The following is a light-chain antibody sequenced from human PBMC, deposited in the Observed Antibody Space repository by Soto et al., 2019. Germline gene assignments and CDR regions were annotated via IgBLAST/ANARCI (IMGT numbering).Light chain of an antibody. V-gene: IGKV3-15*01. CDR3: QQYDNWPPWT. CDR2: GAS. Sequence: EAVMTQSPATLSASPGERATLSCRASQSVSNNLAWYQQKPGQAPRLLIYGASTRATGIPGRFSGSGSGTEFTLTISSLQSEDFAVYYCQQYDNWPPWTFGQGTKVEIK. J-gene: IGKJ1*01. CDR1: QSVSNN.